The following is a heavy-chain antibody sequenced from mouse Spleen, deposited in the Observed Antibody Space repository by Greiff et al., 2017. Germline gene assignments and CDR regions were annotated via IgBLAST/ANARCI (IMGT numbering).Heavy chain of an antibody. CDR1: GFTFSDYY. CDR2: INYDGSST. V-gene: IGHV5-16*01. J-gene: IGHJ1*01. Sequence: EVMLVESEGGLVQPGSSMKLSCTASGFTFSDYYMAWVRQVPEKGLEWVANINYDGSSTYYLDSLKSRFIISRDNAKNILYLQMSSLKSEDTATYYCAREGNWDWYFDVWGAGTTVTVSS. D-gene: IGHD4-1*01. CDR3: AREGNWDWYFDV.